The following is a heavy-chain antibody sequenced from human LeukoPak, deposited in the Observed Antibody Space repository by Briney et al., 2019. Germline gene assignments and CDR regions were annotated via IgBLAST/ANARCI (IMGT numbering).Heavy chain of an antibody. Sequence: PGGSLRLSCAVSGISLSNYSMSWVRQAPGKGLEWVAGISGSGGGTNYADSVKGRFTISRDNPKNTLYLQMNRLRAEDTAVYFCAKRGVVIRVILVGFHKEAYYFDSWGQGALVTVPS. J-gene: IGHJ4*02. CDR1: GISLSNYS. V-gene: IGHV3-23*01. CDR3: AKRGVVIRVILVGFHKEAYYFDS. D-gene: IGHD3-22*01. CDR2: ISGSGGGT.